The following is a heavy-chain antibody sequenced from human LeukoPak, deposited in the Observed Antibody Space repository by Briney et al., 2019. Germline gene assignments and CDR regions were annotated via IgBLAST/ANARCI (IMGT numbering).Heavy chain of an antibody. CDR1: GGSFSGYY. D-gene: IGHD5-12*01. CDR3: ARVYSGYDIDY. CDR2: INHSGST. V-gene: IGHV4-34*01. Sequence: SETLSLTCAVYGGSFSGYYRSWIRQSPGKGLEWIGEINHSGSTNYNPSLKSRVTISVDTSKNQFSLKLSSVTAADTAVYYCARVYSGYDIDYWGQGTLVTVSS. J-gene: IGHJ4*02.